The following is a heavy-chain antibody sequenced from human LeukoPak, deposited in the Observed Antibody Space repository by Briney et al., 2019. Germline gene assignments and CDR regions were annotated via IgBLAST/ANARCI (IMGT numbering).Heavy chain of an antibody. CDR3: AKDRDLEMATFQDY. D-gene: IGHD5-24*01. CDR2: ISYDGSNK. CDR1: GFTFSSYA. Sequence: GGSLGLSCAASGFTFSSYAIHWVRQAPGKGLEWVAVISYDGSNKYYADSVKGRFTISRDNSKNTLYLQMNSLRAEDTAVYYCAKDRDLEMATFQDYWGQGTLVTVSS. J-gene: IGHJ4*02. V-gene: IGHV3-30*04.